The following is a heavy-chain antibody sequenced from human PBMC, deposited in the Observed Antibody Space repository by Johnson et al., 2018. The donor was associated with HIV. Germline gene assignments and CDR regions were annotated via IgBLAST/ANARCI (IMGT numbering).Heavy chain of an antibody. CDR1: GFTFSSYG. CDR3: ARGVYSSSWYGAFDI. V-gene: IGHV3-30*03. CDR2: ISYDGSNK. D-gene: IGHD6-13*01. J-gene: IGHJ3*02. Sequence: QVQLVESGGGVVQPGRSLRLSCAASGFTFSSYGMHWVRQAPGKGLEWVAVISYDGSNKYYADSVKGRFTISRDNSKNTLYLQMNSLRAEDTAVYYCARGVYSSSWYGAFDIWGQGTMVTVSS.